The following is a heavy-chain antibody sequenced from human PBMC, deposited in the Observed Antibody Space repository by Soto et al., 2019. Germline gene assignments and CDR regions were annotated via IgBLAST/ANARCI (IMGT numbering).Heavy chain of an antibody. J-gene: IGHJ4*02. CDR1: SGSIYSGGYY. V-gene: IGHV4-31*03. D-gene: IGHD3-10*01. CDR3: SVLLRGLPEGYFNY. Sequence: SETLSLTCTVSSGSIYSGGYYWSWIRQHPGKGLEWIGYIYYSGITYYNPSLKSRVTISVDTSKNQFSLKLSSVTAADTAVYYCSVLLRGLPEGYFNYWGQGALVTVSS. CDR2: IYYSGIT.